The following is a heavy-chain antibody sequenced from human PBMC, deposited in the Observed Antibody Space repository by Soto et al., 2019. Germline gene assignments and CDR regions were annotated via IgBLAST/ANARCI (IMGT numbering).Heavy chain of an antibody. CDR1: GGTFSSYT. J-gene: IGHJ4*02. D-gene: IGHD5-12*01. CDR3: ARSLPTSPDSGYDLGVFYY. V-gene: IGHV1-69*02. CDR2: IIPILGIA. Sequence: SVKVSCKASGGTFSSYTISRVRQAPGQGLEWMGRIIPILGIANYAQKFQGRVTITADKSTGTAYMELSSLRSEDTAVYYCARSLPTSPDSGYDLGVFYYWGQGTLVTVSS.